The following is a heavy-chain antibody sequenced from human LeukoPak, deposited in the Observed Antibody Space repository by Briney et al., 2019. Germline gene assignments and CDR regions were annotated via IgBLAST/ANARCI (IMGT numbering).Heavy chain of an antibody. D-gene: IGHD2-2*01. Sequence: SETLSLTCGVSGGSISSSNYYWGWIRQPPGKGLEWIGSIYYSGRTYYNPSLKSRVTISVDTSKKQFSLKLSSVTAADTAVYYCARHPYQLLWLSWFDPWGQGTLVTVSS. CDR2: IYYSGRT. CDR3: ARHPYQLLWLSWFDP. J-gene: IGHJ5*02. V-gene: IGHV4-39*01. CDR1: GGSISSSNYY.